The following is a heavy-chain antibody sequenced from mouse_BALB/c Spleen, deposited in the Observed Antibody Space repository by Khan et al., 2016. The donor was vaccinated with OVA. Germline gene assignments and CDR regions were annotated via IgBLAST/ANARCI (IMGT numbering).Heavy chain of an antibody. D-gene: IGHD1-1*01. V-gene: IGHV1-20*02. CDR1: GYSFTGYF. J-gene: IGHJ2*01. CDR3: ARQSGSDFDY. Sequence: VQLQQSGPELVKPGASVKISCKASGYSFTGYFMHWVMQRPGQGLEWIGRINPQNGDTFYNQKFKDKATLTVDKSSRTAHMELRSLASEDSAVYYCARQSGSDFDYWGQGTMLTVS. CDR2: INPQNGDT.